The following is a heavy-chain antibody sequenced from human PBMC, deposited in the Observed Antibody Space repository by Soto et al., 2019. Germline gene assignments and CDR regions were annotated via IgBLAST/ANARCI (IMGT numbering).Heavy chain of an antibody. CDR1: GGSFSGYY. V-gene: IGHV4-34*01. Sequence: SETLSLTCADYGGSFSGYYWSWIRQPPGKGLEWIGEINHSGSTNYNPSLKSRVTISVDTSKNQFSLKLSSVTAADTAVYYCARGWLIAVAGIQNWLDPWGQGTLVSVSS. CDR2: INHSGST. D-gene: IGHD6-19*01. J-gene: IGHJ5*02. CDR3: ARGWLIAVAGIQNWLDP.